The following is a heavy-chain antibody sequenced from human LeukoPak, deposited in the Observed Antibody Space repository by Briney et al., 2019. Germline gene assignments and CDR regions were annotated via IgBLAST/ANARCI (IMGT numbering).Heavy chain of an antibody. CDR2: IYYSGST. CDR3: ARAPGSYYYYGMDV. CDR1: GGSISSYY. Sequence: SETLSLTCTVSGGSISSYYWSWIRQPPGKGLEWIGYIYYSGSTNYNPSLKSRVTISVDTSKNQFSLKLSSVTAADTAVYYCARAPGSYYYYGMDVWGQGTTVTVSS. J-gene: IGHJ6*02. V-gene: IGHV4-59*01.